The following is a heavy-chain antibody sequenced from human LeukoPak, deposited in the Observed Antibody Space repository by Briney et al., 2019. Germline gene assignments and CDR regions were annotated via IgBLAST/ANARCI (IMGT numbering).Heavy chain of an antibody. D-gene: IGHD2-15*01. CDR2: INHSGST. V-gene: IGHV4-34*01. CDR3: TDIVHDY. J-gene: IGHJ4*02. Sequence: SETLSLTCAVYGGSFSGDFWSWIRQPPGKGLEWIGEINHSGSTNYNPSLKSRVTISVDTSKNQFSLKLSSVTAADTAVYYCTDIVHDYWGQGTLVTVSS. CDR1: GGSFSGDF.